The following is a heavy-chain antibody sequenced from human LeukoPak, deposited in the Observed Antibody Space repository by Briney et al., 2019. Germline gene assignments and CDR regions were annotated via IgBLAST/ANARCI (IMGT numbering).Heavy chain of an antibody. J-gene: IGHJ3*02. Sequence: PGGSLRLSCAASGFTFSSYSMSWVRQAPGKGLDWVAFIRYDGSNKYYADSVKGRFTISRDNPKNTLYLQMNSLRPEDTAVYYCAKELGWLVGPFDIWGQGIMVTVSS. CDR3: AKELGWLVGPFDI. CDR2: IRYDGSNK. D-gene: IGHD6-19*01. V-gene: IGHV3-30*02. CDR1: GFTFSSYS.